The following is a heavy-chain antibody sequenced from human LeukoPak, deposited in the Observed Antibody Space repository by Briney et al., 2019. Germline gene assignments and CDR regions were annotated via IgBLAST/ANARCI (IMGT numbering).Heavy chain of an antibody. CDR3: ARALDYGDYYY. D-gene: IGHD4-17*01. CDR2: IYYSGST. Sequence: SETLSLTCTVSGGSISSSSYYWGWIRQPPGKGLEWIGSIYYSGSTYYNPSLKSRVTMSVDTSKNQFSLKLSSVTAADTAVYYCARALDYGDYYYWGQGTLVTVSS. J-gene: IGHJ4*02. V-gene: IGHV4-39*07. CDR1: GGSISSSSYY.